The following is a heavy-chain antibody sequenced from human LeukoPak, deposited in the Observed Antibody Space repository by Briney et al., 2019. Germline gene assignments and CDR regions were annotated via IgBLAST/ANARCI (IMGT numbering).Heavy chain of an antibody. V-gene: IGHV3-30*01. CDR2: ISYDGSNK. Sequence: PGGSLRLSCAASGFTFSSYAMHWVRQAPGKGLEWVAVISYDGSNKYYADSVKGRFTISRDNSKNTLYLQMNSLRAEDTAVYYCSSLTGYPDYWGQGTLVTVSS. D-gene: IGHD3-9*01. CDR3: SSLTGYPDY. J-gene: IGHJ4*02. CDR1: GFTFSSYA.